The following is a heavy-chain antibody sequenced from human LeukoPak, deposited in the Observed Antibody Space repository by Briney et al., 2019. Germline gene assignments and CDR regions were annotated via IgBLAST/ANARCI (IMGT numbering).Heavy chain of an antibody. J-gene: IGHJ5*02. CDR3: ARGIHRGRENWFDP. V-gene: IGHV4-39*07. Sequence: SETLSLTCTVSGGSISSSSYYWGWIRQPPGKGLEWIGSIYYSGSTYYNPSLKSRVTISVDTSKNQFSLKLSSVTAADTAVYYCARGIHRGRENWFDPWGQGTLVTVSS. D-gene: IGHD3-16*01. CDR1: GGSISSSSYY. CDR2: IYYSGST.